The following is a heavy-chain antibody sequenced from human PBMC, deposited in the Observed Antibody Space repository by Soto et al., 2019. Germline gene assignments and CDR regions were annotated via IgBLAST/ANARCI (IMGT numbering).Heavy chain of an antibody. V-gene: IGHV1-18*01. CDR3: ARSWVTGNGGIDV. CDR1: GDTITSYG. CDR2: INGYTGNT. D-gene: IGHD1-1*01. J-gene: IGHJ6*02. Sequence: GASVKASCKASGDTITSYGLSWVRQAPGQGLEWMGWINGYTGNTNYAQKFQGRVTMTTDTSTNTAYLDLWTLISDDTAVYYCARSWVTGNGGIDVWGQGTAVTVSS.